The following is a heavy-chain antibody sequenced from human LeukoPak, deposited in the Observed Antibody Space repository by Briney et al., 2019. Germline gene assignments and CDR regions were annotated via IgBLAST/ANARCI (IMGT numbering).Heavy chain of an antibody. CDR1: GFTFGDYT. Sequence: GRSLRLSCAASGFTFGDYTMHWVRQAPGRGLEWVSSISWNSGNIVYADSVKGRFTNSRDNAKNSLHLQMNSLRPEDTALYYCAKPGCSFTNCYINYWGQGTLVTVSS. CDR2: ISWNSGNI. V-gene: IGHV3-9*01. CDR3: AKPGCSFTNCYINY. D-gene: IGHD2-2*02. J-gene: IGHJ4*02.